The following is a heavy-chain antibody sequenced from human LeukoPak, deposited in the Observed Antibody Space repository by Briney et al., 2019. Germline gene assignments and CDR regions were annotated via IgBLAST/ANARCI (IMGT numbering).Heavy chain of an antibody. CDR3: AKAVFGVVRNYFDY. J-gene: IGHJ4*02. V-gene: IGHV3-23*01. D-gene: IGHD3-3*01. CDR2: INGSGGST. CDR1: GFTFSSYA. Sequence: GGSLRLSCAASGFTFSSYAMSWVRQAPGKGLEWVSAINGSGGSTYYADSVKGRFTISRDNSKNTLYLQMNSLRAEDTAVYYCAKAVFGVVRNYFDYWGQGTLVTVSS.